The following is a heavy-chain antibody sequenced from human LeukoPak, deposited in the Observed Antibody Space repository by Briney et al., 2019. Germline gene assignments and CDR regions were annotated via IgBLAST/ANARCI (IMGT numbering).Heavy chain of an antibody. D-gene: IGHD5-24*01. CDR3: ARGVEMATIFEYYYYYYGMDV. Sequence: GGSLRLSCAAFGFTFSSYSMNWVRQAPGKGLEWVSSISSSSSYIYYADSVKGRFTISRDNAKNSLYLQMNSLRAEDTAVYYCARGVEMATIFEYYYYYYGMDVWGQGTTVTVSS. V-gene: IGHV3-21*01. J-gene: IGHJ6*02. CDR1: GFTFSSYS. CDR2: ISSSSSYI.